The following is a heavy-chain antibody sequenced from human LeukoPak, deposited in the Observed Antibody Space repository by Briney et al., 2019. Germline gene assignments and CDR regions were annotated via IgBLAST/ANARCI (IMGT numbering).Heavy chain of an antibody. CDR3: ASQYSRSLLWRGQLDY. Sequence: GGSLRLSCAASGFTFSSYWMRWVRQAPGKGLEWVANIKQDGSEKYYVDSVKGRFTISRDNAKNSLYLQMNSLRAEDTAVYYCASQYSRSLLWRGQLDYWGQGTLVTVSS. V-gene: IGHV3-7*01. CDR2: IKQDGSEK. D-gene: IGHD6-6*01. J-gene: IGHJ4*02. CDR1: GFTFSSYW.